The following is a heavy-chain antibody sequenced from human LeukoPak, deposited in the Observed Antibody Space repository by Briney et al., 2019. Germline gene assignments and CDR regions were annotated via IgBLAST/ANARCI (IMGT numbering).Heavy chain of an antibody. J-gene: IGHJ4*02. CDR2: ISGSGGST. V-gene: IGHV3-23*01. CDR3: AKTTIGYSSGRYPGWPVDY. Sequence: GGSLRLSCAASRFTFSSYAMSWVRQAPGKGLEWVSAISGSGGSTYYADSVKGRFTISRDNSKNTVYLQMNSLRAEDTAVYYCAKTTIGYSSGRYPGWPVDYWGQGTLVTVSS. CDR1: RFTFSSYA. D-gene: IGHD6-19*01.